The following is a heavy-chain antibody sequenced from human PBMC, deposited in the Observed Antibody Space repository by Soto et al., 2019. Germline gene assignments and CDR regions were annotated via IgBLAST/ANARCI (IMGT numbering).Heavy chain of an antibody. Sequence: QVQLVQSGPDLKRPGASMKVSCKASGYTFTSYGISWVRQAPGQGLEWMAWISPLKGRTQYSQKAQGRVTLSTDTSANTSYMEMTTLRGDDTAVYYCAMDYGDRPEYFKHWGQGTRVTVS. CDR2: ISPLKGRT. J-gene: IGHJ1*01. V-gene: IGHV1-18*04. CDR3: AMDYGDRPEYFKH. CDR1: GYTFTSYG. D-gene: IGHD4-17*01.